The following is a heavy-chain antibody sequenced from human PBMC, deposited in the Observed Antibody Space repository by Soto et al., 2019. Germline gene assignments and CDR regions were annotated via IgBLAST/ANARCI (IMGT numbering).Heavy chain of an antibody. J-gene: IGHJ4*02. CDR2: INPSIGST. CDR3: ARDAGSFDY. Sequence: ASVKVSCKASGYTFNTYNMYWVRQAPGQGLEWMGVINPSIGSTNYAQKFQGRVIMTRDTSTSTVYMELSTLRSDDTAVYYCARDAGSFDYWGQGTLVTVSS. CDR1: GYTFNTYN. D-gene: IGHD3-10*01. V-gene: IGHV1-46*02.